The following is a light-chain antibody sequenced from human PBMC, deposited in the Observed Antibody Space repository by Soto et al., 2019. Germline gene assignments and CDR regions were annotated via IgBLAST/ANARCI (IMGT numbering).Light chain of an antibody. Sequence: EIVLTQSPGTLSLSPRQRATLSCRASQTVSDNYLAWYQQKPGQAPRLLIYGASSRAPGIPDRFSGSGSGTDFTLTISRLEPADFAIYYCHQYAASPRTFGQGTQVEVK. V-gene: IGKV3-20*01. CDR2: GAS. CDR1: QTVSDNY. CDR3: HQYAASPRT. J-gene: IGKJ1*01.